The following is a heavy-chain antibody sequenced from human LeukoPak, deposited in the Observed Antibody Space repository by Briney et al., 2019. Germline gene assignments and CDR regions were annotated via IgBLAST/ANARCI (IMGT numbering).Heavy chain of an antibody. D-gene: IGHD6-6*01. CDR2: ISAYNGNT. V-gene: IGHV1-18*01. CDR3: ARDYAGGSSSADAFDI. Sequence: ASVKVSCKASGYTFTSYGISWVRQAPGQGLEWMGWISAYNGNTNYAQKLQGRVTMTTDTSTSTAYMELRILRSDDTAVYYCARDYAGGSSSADAFDIWGQGTMVTVSS. J-gene: IGHJ3*02. CDR1: GYTFTSYG.